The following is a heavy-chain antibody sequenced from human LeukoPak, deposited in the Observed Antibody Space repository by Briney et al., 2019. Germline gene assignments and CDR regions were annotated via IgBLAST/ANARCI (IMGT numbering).Heavy chain of an antibody. Sequence: ASVKVSCKASGYTFTGYYMHWVRQAPGQGLEWMGWINPNSGGTNYAQKFQGRVTMTRDTSISTAYMKLSRLRSDDTAVYYCARENCTNGVCYKQLDYWGQGTLVTVSS. CDR3: ARENCTNGVCYKQLDY. CDR1: GYTFTGYY. D-gene: IGHD2-8*01. V-gene: IGHV1-2*02. CDR2: INPNSGGT. J-gene: IGHJ4*02.